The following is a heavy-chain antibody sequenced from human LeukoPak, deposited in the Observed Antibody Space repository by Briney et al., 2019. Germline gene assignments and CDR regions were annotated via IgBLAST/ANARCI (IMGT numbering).Heavy chain of an antibody. V-gene: IGHV3-11*01. D-gene: IGHD5-24*01. J-gene: IGHJ3*02. Sequence: GGSLRLSCAASGFTVSSNEMSWVRQAPGKGLEWVSDISSSGNTIFYADSVKGRFTISRDNAKNSLYLQMNSLRAEDTAVYYCARTRAVATTYDAFDIWGQGTMVTVSS. CDR3: ARTRAVATTYDAFDI. CDR2: ISSSGNTI. CDR1: GFTVSSNE.